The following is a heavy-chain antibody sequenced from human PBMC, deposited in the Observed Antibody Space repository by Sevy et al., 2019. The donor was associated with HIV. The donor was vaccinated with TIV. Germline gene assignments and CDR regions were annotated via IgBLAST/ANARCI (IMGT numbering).Heavy chain of an antibody. V-gene: IGHV3-7*01. Sequence: GGSLRLSCAASGFSFSKYWMSWVRQAPGKGLEWVANIKEDGSQKNYLESVKGRFTISRDNAKNLLYLQMNILRAYDTAVDYCSRDPVILSGYPSHYFDYWGQGTLVTVSS. J-gene: IGHJ4*02. CDR1: GFSFSKYW. CDR2: IKEDGSQK. D-gene: IGHD3-9*01. CDR3: SRDPVILSGYPSHYFDY.